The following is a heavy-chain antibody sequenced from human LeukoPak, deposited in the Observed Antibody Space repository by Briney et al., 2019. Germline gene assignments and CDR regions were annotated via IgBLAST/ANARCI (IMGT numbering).Heavy chain of an antibody. V-gene: IGHV3-48*01. CDR2: INGGGSPI. J-gene: IGHJ4*02. D-gene: IGHD2-15*01. Sequence: GGSLRLSCAASGFTFSSYAMHWVRQAPGKGLEWISYINGGGSPILYADSVRGRFTISRDNAKNSLYLQMNSLRAEDTAVYYCVRDNPRCCGVVPDNIDDYWGQGTLVTVSS. CDR3: VRDNPRCCGVVPDNIDDY. CDR1: GFTFSSYA.